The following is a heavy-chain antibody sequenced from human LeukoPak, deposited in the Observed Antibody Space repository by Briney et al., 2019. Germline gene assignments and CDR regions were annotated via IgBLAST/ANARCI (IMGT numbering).Heavy chain of an antibody. CDR2: ISYSGST. Sequence: SETLSLTCTVSGVSISSYYWTWIRQSAGKGLEWIGSISYSGSTNYNPSLESRVTISVDTSKNQISLKVSSVTAADTTVYYCARAPERWYSYGSYTYYYMDVWGKGTTVTVSS. V-gene: IGHV4-59*01. CDR1: GVSISSYY. CDR3: ARAPERWYSYGSYTYYYMDV. J-gene: IGHJ6*03. D-gene: IGHD5-18*01.